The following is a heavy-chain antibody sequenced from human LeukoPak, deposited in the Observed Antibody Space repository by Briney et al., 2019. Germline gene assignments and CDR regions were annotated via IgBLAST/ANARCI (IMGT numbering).Heavy chain of an antibody. V-gene: IGHV3-7*04. CDR3: ARAGGAWFSDY. J-gene: IGHJ4*02. CDR2: MNQDGSEK. Sequence: PGGSLRLSCAASGFSFTSYYLTWFRRAPGKGLEWVANMNQDGSEKYYVDSVRGRFTISRDNAKNSLYLQMNSLRAEDTAVYYCARAGGAWFSDYWGQGTLVTVSS. CDR1: GFSFTSYY. D-gene: IGHD6-19*01.